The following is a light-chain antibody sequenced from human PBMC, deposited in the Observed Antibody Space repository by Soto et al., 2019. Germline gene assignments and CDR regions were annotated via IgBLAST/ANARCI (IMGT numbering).Light chain of an antibody. CDR3: QQYDNLPA. J-gene: IGKJ5*01. Sequence: DIQRTQSPSPLSASVGDRVTITCRASQGIRNDLGWYQQKPGKAPKLLIYDASNLEAGVPSRFRRSGSGTDFTFTISSLKPEDIATYYCQQYDNLPAFGQGTRLEIK. CDR1: QGIRND. CDR2: DAS. V-gene: IGKV1-33*01.